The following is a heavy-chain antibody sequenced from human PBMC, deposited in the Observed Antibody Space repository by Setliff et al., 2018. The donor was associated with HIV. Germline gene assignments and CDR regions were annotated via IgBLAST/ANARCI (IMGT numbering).Heavy chain of an antibody. CDR1: GFTFSRNA. D-gene: IGHD1-26*01. Sequence: PGGSLRLSCAASGFTFSRNALHWVRQAPGKGLEWVARISHDGSYKHNADSVKGRFTISRDNSKNTLYLQMSSLRAEDTAVYYCARDRIVGATSFDYWGKGTLVTVSS. CDR2: ISHDGSYK. V-gene: IGHV3-30-3*01. J-gene: IGHJ4*02. CDR3: ARDRIVGATSFDY.